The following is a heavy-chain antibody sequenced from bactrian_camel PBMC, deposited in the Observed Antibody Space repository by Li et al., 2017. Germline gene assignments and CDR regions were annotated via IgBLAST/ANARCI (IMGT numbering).Heavy chain of an antibody. CDR3: AKDTGDTVFEYNL. J-gene: IGHJ4*01. CDR2: ITDGGGA. V-gene: IGHV3S1*01. Sequence: VQLVESGGGLVQPGGSLRLSCAASGFTISNYYMYWVRQAPGKGLEWVSLITDGGGASYADPVKDRFTIARDNAKNTLYLQLSSLKTEDTAMYYCAKDTGDTVFEYNLWGQPTQVTVS. CDR1: GFTISNYY. D-gene: IGHD3*01.